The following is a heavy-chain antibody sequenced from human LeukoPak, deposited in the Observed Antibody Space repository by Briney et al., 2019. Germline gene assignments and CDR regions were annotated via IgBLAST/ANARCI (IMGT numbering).Heavy chain of an antibody. J-gene: IGHJ5*02. Sequence: SQTLSLTCTVSGGSISSGGYYWSWIRQPPGKGLEWIGYIYHSGSTYYNPSLKSRVTISVDRSKNQFSLKLSSVTAADTAVYYCARDLMRSTSFAWGQGTLVTVSS. V-gene: IGHV4-30-2*01. CDR3: ARDLMRSTSFA. D-gene: IGHD2-2*01. CDR2: IYHSGST. CDR1: GGSISSGGYY.